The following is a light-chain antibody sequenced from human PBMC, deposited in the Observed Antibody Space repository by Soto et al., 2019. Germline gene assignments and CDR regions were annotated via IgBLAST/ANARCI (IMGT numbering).Light chain of an antibody. CDR1: QSVLYISNNKNY. Sequence: DIVMTQSPDSLAVSLCERATINCKSSQSVLYISNNKNYLAWYQQRPGQPPKLLIYWASTRESGVPDRFSGSGSGTDFTLTITSLQAEDVAVYYCQQYESTPPTFGQGTKLEIK. CDR2: WAS. CDR3: QQYESTPPT. J-gene: IGKJ2*01. V-gene: IGKV4-1*01.